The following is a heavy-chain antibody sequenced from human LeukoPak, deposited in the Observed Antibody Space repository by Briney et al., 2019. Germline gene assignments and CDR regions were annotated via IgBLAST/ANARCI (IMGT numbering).Heavy chain of an antibody. J-gene: IGHJ4*02. CDR1: GGSISSGGYS. CDR2: IYHSGST. V-gene: IGHV4-30-2*01. D-gene: IGHD3-10*01. CDR3: ARGEPGFGELWFDY. Sequence: SETLSLTCAVSGGSISSGGYSWSWIRQPPGKGLEWIGYIYHSGSTYYDPSLKSRVTISVDRSKNQFSLKLSSVTAADTAVYYCARGEPGFGELWFDYWGQGTLVTVSS.